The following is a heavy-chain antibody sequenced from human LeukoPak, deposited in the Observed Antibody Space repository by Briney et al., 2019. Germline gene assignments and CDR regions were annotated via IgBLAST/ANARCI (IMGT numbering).Heavy chain of an antibody. CDR1: GGSFSGYY. CDR3: ARGPNSSGYYYIVYPFDY. CDR2: ISHSGST. D-gene: IGHD3-22*01. V-gene: IGHV4-34*01. Sequence: SETLSLTCAVYGGSFSGYYWSWIRQPPGKGLEWIGEISHSGSTNYNPSLKSRVTISVDTSKNQFSLKLSSVTAADTAVYYCARGPNSSGYYYIVYPFDYWGQGTLVTVSS. J-gene: IGHJ4*02.